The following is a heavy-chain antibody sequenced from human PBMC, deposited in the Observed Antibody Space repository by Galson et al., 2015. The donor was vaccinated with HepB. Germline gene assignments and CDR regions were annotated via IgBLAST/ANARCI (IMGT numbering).Heavy chain of an antibody. CDR3: ARSSDYVWGSYRFLAFDI. J-gene: IGHJ3*02. Sequence: SVKVSCKAYGYSFSSYYILWVRQSPGQGLECMQIINPCGSHSTSTQRLQSRVTMTMDTSTSTVSLELSSLRSEDTAVYYCARSSDYVWGSYRFLAFDIWGQGTMVTVSS. D-gene: IGHD3-16*02. CDR1: GYSFSSYY. V-gene: IGHV1-46*01. CDR2: INPCGSHS.